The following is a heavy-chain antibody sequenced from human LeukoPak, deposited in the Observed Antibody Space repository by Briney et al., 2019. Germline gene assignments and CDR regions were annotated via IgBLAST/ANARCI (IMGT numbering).Heavy chain of an antibody. CDR1: GFSFEEYA. J-gene: IGHJ3*02. CDR2: ISWNSGNI. Sequence: GGSLRLSCAASGFSFEEYAMHWVRQAPGKGLEWVSGISWNSGNIAYADSVKGRFTISRDNAKNSLYLRMNSLRAEDMALYYCAKATCSGGNCYSTAFDIWGQGTVVTVSS. CDR3: AKATCSGGNCYSTAFDI. D-gene: IGHD2-15*01. V-gene: IGHV3-9*03.